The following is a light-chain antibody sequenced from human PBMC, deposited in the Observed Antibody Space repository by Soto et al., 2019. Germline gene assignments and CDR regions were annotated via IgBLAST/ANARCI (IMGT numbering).Light chain of an antibody. J-gene: IGKJ4*01. CDR3: QKYNRAPLT. Sequence: DIPMTQSPSSLSASVGDTVTITRRASQDISNYLAWYQQKPGRVPKVLIYAASTLQSGVPSRFSAIGSGTYFTLTISSLQPEDVATYYCQKYNRAPLTFGGGTKVEIK. V-gene: IGKV1-27*01. CDR2: AAS. CDR1: QDISNY.